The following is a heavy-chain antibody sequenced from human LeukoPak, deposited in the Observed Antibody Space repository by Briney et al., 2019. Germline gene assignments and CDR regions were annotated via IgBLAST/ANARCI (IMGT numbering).Heavy chain of an antibody. D-gene: IGHD3-22*01. V-gene: IGHV1-18*01. CDR3: ARGSPPRVYYDRSGYYSYYFDY. J-gene: IGHJ4*02. CDR2: ISPYNGNT. Sequence: ASVKVSCKASGYKFTDYGISWVRQAPGQGLEWMGWISPYNGNTIYAQKLQGRVTMTTDTSTSTAYMELRSLRSDDTAVYYCARGSPPRVYYDRSGYYSYYFDYWGQGTLVTVSS. CDR1: GYKFTDYG.